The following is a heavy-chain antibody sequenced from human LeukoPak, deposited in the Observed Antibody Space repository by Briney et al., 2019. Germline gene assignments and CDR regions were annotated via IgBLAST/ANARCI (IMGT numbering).Heavy chain of an antibody. J-gene: IGHJ1*01. V-gene: IGHV3-21*01. CDR2: ITSSSTYI. D-gene: IGHD1-26*01. Sequence: PGGSLRLSCAASGFTFSSYSMNWVRQAPGKGLEWVSSITSSSTYIYYADSVKGRFTISSDNAKNSLYLQMNSLRGDDSVFYCGARGGGSYLFQHWGQGTLVTDSS. CDR3: ARGGGSYLFQH. CDR1: GFTFSSYS.